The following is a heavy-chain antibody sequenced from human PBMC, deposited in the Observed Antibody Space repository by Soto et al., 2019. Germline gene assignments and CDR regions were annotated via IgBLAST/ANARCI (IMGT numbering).Heavy chain of an antibody. CDR2: IPYDGSND. CDR3: ARGLIYYYDSSGYYYFDY. V-gene: IGHV3-30-3*01. Sequence: GGSLRLSCAASGFIFSSYAMHWARQAPGKGLEWVAVIPYDGSNDYYADSVKGRFTISRDNSKNTLYLQMNSLRAEDTAVYHCARGLIYYYDSSGYYYFDYWGQGTLVTVSS. D-gene: IGHD3-22*01. J-gene: IGHJ4*02. CDR1: GFIFSSYA.